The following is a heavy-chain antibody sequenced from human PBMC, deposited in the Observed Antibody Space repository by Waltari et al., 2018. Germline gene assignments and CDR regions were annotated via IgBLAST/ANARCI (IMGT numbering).Heavy chain of an antibody. CDR1: GGSISSYY. Sequence: QVQLQESGPGLVKPSETLSLTCTVSGGSISSYYWSWIRQPPGKGLEWIGYIYYSGSTNYNPALKSRVTISVDTSKNQFSLKLSSVTAADTGVYYWARGTQFLHWYFDLWGRGTLVTVSS. CDR3: ARGTQFLHWYFDL. CDR2: IYYSGST. V-gene: IGHV4-59*01. J-gene: IGHJ2*01.